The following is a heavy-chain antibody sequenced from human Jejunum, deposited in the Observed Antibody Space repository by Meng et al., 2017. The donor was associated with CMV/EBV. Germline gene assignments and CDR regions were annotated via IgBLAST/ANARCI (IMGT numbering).Heavy chain of an antibody. J-gene: IGHJ4*02. D-gene: IGHD3-3*01. CDR1: GGSLGSGDYY. V-gene: IGHV4-30-4*08. CDR3: ARGSIFVSFDS. Sequence: QLQESGPRLVKPSQTLALTCSVSGGSLGSGDYYGSWIRQPPGKGLEGIGYIHDTGSTYYNPSLKSRVDISLGTSRNHFSLTLSSVTAEDTAVYFCARGSIFVSFDSWGQGTLVTVSS. CDR2: IHDTGST.